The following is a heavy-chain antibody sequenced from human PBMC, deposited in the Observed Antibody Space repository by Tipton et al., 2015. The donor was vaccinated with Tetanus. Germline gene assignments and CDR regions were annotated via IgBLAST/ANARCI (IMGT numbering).Heavy chain of an antibody. Sequence: TLSLTCSVSGGSISSYFWSWIRQSPGQGLEWIGCIYYSGTTYYNPSLRSRLSISVDTSKNQFSLSLASVTAADTAIYYCARAELRRGFSGYLYYDLWGRGILVTVSS. J-gene: IGHJ2*01. V-gene: IGHV4-59*12. CDR3: ARAELRRGFSGYLYYDL. CDR2: IYYSGTT. CDR1: GGSISSYF. D-gene: IGHD5-12*01.